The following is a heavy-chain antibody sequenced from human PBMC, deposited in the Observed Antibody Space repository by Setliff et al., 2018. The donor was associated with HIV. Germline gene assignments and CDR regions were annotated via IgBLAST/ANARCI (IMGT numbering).Heavy chain of an antibody. J-gene: IGHJ5*02. D-gene: IGHD3-16*01. V-gene: IGHV4-38-2*02. CDR2: VYHSGKT. CDR3: AKHDFXXGSCFDP. Sequence: TLSLTCTVSGQFISDGYYWGWIRQTQGKGLEWIGSVYHSGKTYYNPSLKSRVTMSADTSKNQISLMLRSMTAADTAVYYCAKHDFXXGSCFDPWGQGSLVTVSS. CDR1: GQFISDGYY.